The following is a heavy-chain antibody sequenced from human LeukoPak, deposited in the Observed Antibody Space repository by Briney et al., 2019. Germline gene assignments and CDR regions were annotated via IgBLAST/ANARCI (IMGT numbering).Heavy chain of an antibody. V-gene: IGHV4-59*01. CDR2: IYYSGST. Sequence: SETLSLTCTVSGGSISSYYWSWIRQPPGKGLEWIGYIYYSGSTNYNPSLKSRVTISVDTSKNQFSLKLSSVTAADTAVYYCARDLDSSGYRYFDYWGQGTLVTVSS. D-gene: IGHD3-22*01. CDR1: GGSISSYY. J-gene: IGHJ4*02. CDR3: ARDLDSSGYRYFDY.